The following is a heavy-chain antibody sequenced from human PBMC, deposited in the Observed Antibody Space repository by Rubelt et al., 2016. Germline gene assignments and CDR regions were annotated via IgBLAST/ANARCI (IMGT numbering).Heavy chain of an antibody. V-gene: IGHV4-34*01. J-gene: IGHJ4*02. D-gene: IGHD4-23*01. CDR2: ITHTGST. Sequence: QVQLQQWGAGLLKPSETLSLSCAVYGGSFSGYYWTWIRQPPGKGLEWIGEITHTGSTNYNPTLKSRVTISGDTSTNQFFLKWKSVAAAATAVYYWARGAGGGNSAGYWGQGTLVTVSS. CDR3: ARGAGGGNSAGY. CDR1: GGSFSGYY.